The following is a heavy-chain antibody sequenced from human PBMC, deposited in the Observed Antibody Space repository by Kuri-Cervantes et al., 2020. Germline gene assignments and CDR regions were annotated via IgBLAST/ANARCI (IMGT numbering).Heavy chain of an antibody. Sequence: SLKISCAASGFTFDDYAMHWVRQAPGKGLEWVSGISWNSGSIGYADSVKGRFTISRDNAKNSLYLQMNSLRAEDTAVYYCARILLFGGLGVDYWGQGTLVTVSS. V-gene: IGHV3-9*01. CDR1: GFTFDDYA. D-gene: IGHD1-26*01. CDR2: ISWNSGSI. CDR3: ARILLFGGLGVDY. J-gene: IGHJ4*02.